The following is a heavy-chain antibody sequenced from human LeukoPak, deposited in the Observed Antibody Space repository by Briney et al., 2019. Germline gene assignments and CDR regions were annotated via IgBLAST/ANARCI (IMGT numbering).Heavy chain of an antibody. CDR1: GLTFSRYW. CDR3: ATGRYYDFYL. J-gene: IGHJ4*02. Sequence: GGSLRLSCAVSGLTFSRYWMSWGRRAPGKGLEWVATINQDGSEKYFVDSVKGRFTISRDNAGNSLYLQMNSLRAEDTAVYYCATGRYYDFYLWGQGTLVTDSS. V-gene: IGHV3-7*01. CDR2: INQDGSEK. D-gene: IGHD3-3*01.